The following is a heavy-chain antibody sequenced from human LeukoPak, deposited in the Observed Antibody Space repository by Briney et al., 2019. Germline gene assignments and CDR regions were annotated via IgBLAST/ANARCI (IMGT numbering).Heavy chain of an antibody. D-gene: IGHD4-17*01. CDR2: IYYSGST. V-gene: IGHV4-39*01. J-gene: IGHJ5*02. CDR3: ARREGGYGDYPDNWFDP. Sequence: SETLSLTCTVSGGSISSSSYYWGWIRQPPGKGLEWIGSIYYSGSTYYNPSLKSRVTLSVDTSKNQFSLKLSSVTAADTAVYYCARREGGYGDYPDNWFDPWGQGTLVTVSS. CDR1: GGSISSSSYY.